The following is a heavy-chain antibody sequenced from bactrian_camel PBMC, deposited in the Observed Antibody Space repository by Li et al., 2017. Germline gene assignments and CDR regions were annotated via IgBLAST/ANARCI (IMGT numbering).Heavy chain of an antibody. CDR1: GYSGYTYSRFC. CDR2: ITTGTGNT. J-gene: IGHJ7*01. D-gene: IGHD6*01. Sequence: VQLVESGGGSVQAGGSLRLSCTVSGYSGYTYSRFCMGWFRQAPGKEREGVVTITTGTGNTDYADSVKDRFTISQDGAENTVYLQMNGLKPEDTAMYYCAAYFGGTGDRMVIGGILSPTHNRMQYWGKGTQVTVS. V-gene: IGHV3S40*01.